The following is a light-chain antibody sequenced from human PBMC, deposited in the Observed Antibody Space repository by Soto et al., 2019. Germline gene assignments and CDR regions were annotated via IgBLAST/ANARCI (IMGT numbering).Light chain of an antibody. CDR3: QQSFSAPWT. CDR2: AAS. Sequence: DIQMTQSPSSLSSSVGDRVTITCRASQNIDTSVHWFHKKPGKAPKLLIYAASRLQSGISSRFSGGGSGTEFSLTISSLQPEYFATYDCQQSFSAPWTFGQGTKVEIK. CDR1: QNIDTS. J-gene: IGKJ1*01. V-gene: IGKV1-39*01.